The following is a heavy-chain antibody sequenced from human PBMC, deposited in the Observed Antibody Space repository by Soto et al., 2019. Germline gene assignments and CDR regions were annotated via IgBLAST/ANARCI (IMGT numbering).Heavy chain of an antibody. CDR1: GFTFSNYE. Sequence: DVELLESGGGLVQPGGSLRLSCAASGFTFSNYEMNWVRQAPGKGLEWLAYISTSGSPIYYADSVKGRFTISRDDAKNSLDLQMNNLRAEDTAVYYCARESLRFLEWSFDYWGQGTLVTGSS. V-gene: IGHV3-48*03. CDR3: ARESLRFLEWSFDY. J-gene: IGHJ4*02. CDR2: ISTSGSPI. D-gene: IGHD3-3*01.